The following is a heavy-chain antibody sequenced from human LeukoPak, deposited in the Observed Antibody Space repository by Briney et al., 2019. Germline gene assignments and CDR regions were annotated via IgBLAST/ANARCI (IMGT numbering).Heavy chain of an antibody. CDR2: IIPILGIA. Sequence: GASVEVSCKASGGTFSSYAISWVRQAPGQGLEWMGRIIPILGIANYAQKFQGRVTITADKSTSTAYMELSSLRSEDTAVYYCARVSRLGELSYPMDYWGQGTLVTVSS. J-gene: IGHJ4*02. CDR3: ARVSRLGELSYPMDY. D-gene: IGHD3-16*02. CDR1: GGTFSSYA. V-gene: IGHV1-69*04.